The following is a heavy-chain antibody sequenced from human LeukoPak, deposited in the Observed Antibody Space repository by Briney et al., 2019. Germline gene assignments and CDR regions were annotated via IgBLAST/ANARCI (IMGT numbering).Heavy chain of an antibody. CDR2: INHSGST. V-gene: IGHV4-34*01. J-gene: IGHJ4*02. D-gene: IGHD3-22*01. Sequence: TLSLTCAVYGGSFSGYYWSWIRQPPGKGLEWIGEINHSGSTNYNPSLKSRVTISVDTSKNQFSLKLSSVTAADTAVYYCARGRWNYYDSSGYYSPYYFDYWGQGTLVTVSS. CDR1: GGSFSGYY. CDR3: ARGRWNYYDSSGYYSPYYFDY.